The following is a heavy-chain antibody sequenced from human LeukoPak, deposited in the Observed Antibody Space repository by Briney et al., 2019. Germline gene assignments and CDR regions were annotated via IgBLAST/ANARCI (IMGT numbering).Heavy chain of an antibody. CDR2: MNPNSGNT. CDR3: LLVGATRYNWFDP. J-gene: IGHJ5*02. V-gene: IGHV1-8*01. CDR1: GYTITSYD. Sequence: ASVKVSCKASGYTITSYDINWVRQATGQGLEWMGWMNPNSGNTGYAQKFQGRVTMTRNTSISTAYMELSSLRSEDTAVYYCLLVGATRYNWFDPWGQGTLVTVSS. D-gene: IGHD1-26*01.